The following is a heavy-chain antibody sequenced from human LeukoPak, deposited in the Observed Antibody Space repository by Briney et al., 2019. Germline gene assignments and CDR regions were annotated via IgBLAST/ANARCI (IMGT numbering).Heavy chain of an antibody. CDR3: ASGDSSGLNY. CDR2: ISSSSSYI. V-gene: IGHV3-21*01. Sequence: GGSLRLSCITSGFTFGDYAMSWVRQAPGKGLEWVSSISSSSSYIYYADSVKGRFTISRDNAKNSLYLQMNSLRAEDTAVYYCASGDSSGLNYWGQGTLVTVSS. D-gene: IGHD3-22*01. CDR1: GFTFGDYA. J-gene: IGHJ4*02.